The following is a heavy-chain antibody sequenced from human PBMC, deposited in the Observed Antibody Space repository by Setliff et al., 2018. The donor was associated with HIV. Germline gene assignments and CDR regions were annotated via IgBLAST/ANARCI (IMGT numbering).Heavy chain of an antibody. CDR1: GGSISSGGYY. CDR3: ARGYHLLNPDY. CDR2: IYYSGST. Sequence: PSETLSLTCTVSGGSISSGGYYWNWIRQHPGEGLEWIGYIYYSGSTYYNPSLKSRVAISVDTSKNQFSLKLSSVTAVDTAVYYCARGYHLLNPDYWGQGTLVTSPQ. D-gene: IGHD2-2*02. V-gene: IGHV4-31*03. J-gene: IGHJ4*02.